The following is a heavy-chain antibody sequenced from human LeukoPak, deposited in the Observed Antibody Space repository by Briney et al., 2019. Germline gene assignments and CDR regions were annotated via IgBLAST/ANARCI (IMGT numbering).Heavy chain of an antibody. CDR3: ARGDNVPPEDYLDY. Sequence: PGGSLRLSCTASGFTFSDYYMSWIRQAPGKGLEWVSYISSSGSSIYYADSVKGRFTISRDNAKDSLYLQMNSLRAEDTAVYYCARGDNVPPEDYLDYWGQGTLVTVSS. J-gene: IGHJ4*02. D-gene: IGHD1-14*01. CDR2: ISSSGSSI. V-gene: IGHV3-11*01. CDR1: GFTFSDYY.